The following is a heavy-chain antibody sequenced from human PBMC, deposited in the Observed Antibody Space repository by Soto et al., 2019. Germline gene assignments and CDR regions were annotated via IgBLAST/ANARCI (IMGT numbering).Heavy chain of an antibody. CDR2: IYYSGST. V-gene: IGHV4-59*01. J-gene: IGHJ3*02. CDR3: ARRYGYAFDI. Sequence: QGQLQESGPGLVKPSETLSLTCTVSGGSISSYYWSWIRQPPGKGLEWIGYIYYSGSTNYNPSLKSRVTISVDTSKNQFSLKLSSVTAADTAVYYCARRYGYAFDIWGQGQWSPSLQ. D-gene: IGHD4-17*01. CDR1: GGSISSYY.